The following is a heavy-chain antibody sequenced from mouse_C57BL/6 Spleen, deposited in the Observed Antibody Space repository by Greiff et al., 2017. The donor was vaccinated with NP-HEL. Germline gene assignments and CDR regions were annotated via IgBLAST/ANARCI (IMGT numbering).Heavy chain of an antibody. J-gene: IGHJ2*01. CDR2: IYPGSGNT. CDR3: ARERYDGVYYFDY. CDR1: GYSFTSYY. V-gene: IGHV1-66*01. Sequence: QVQLQQSGPELVKPGASVKISCKASGYSFTSYYIHWVKQRPGQGLEWIGWIYPGSGNTKYNEKFKGKATLTADTSSSTAYMQLSSLTSEDSAVYYCARERYDGVYYFDYWGQGTTLTVSS. D-gene: IGHD1-2*01.